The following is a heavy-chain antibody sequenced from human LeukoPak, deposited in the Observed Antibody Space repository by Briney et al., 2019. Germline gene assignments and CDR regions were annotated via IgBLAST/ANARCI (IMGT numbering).Heavy chain of an antibody. J-gene: IGHJ6*02. CDR2: INSGSSDI. CDR1: GFIFSDYT. Sequence: GGSLRLSCAASGFIFSDYTMNWVRQAPGKGLEWVSSINSGSSDIYYADSVKGRFTISRDNAKNSLYLQMNSLRVEDTAVYYCARGFLDYYYGMDVWGLGTTATVSS. V-gene: IGHV3-21*01. CDR3: ARGFLDYYYGMDV.